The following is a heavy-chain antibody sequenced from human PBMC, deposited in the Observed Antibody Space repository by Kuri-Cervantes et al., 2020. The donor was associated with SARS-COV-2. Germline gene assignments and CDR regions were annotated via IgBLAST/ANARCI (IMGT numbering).Heavy chain of an antibody. Sequence: GSLRLSCAVYGGSFSGYYWGWIRQPPGKGLEWIGEINNSGSTNYNPSLKSRVTISVDTSKNQFSLKLSSVTAADTAVYYCARGWYPVGATILYYFDSWGQGTLVTVSS. J-gene: IGHJ4*02. CDR1: GGSFSGYY. CDR2: INNSGST. V-gene: IGHV4-34*01. CDR3: ARGWYPVGATILYYFDS. D-gene: IGHD1-26*01.